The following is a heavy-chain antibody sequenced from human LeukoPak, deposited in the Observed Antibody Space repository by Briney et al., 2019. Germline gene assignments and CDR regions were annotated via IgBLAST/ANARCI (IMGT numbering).Heavy chain of an antibody. CDR1: GFRFTDSW. Sequence: GGSLRLSCAASGFRFTDSWMAWVRQAPGKGLEWVANIDKYGSEKNYVDSVEGRFTTSRDNDEESVYLQMNGLRGDDTAVYYCVRDRIREPQFLFDYWGQGILVTVSS. CDR3: VRDRIREPQFLFDY. V-gene: IGHV3-7*01. J-gene: IGHJ4*02. D-gene: IGHD1-26*01. CDR2: IDKYGSEK.